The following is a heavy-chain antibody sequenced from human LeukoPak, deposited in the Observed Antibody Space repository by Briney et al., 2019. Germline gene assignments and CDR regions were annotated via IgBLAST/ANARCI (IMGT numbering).Heavy chain of an antibody. J-gene: IGHJ6*04. CDR1: GGSTNSFY. D-gene: IGHD3-10*01. Sequence: YPSETLSLTCTVSGGSTNSFYWSWIRQPPGGGLEWIGYIYYSGSTNYNPPLKSRVTISVDTSKNQFSLKLSSVTAADTAVYYCARLARVSLIRGVTGYRSLDVWGKGTKVTVSS. CDR2: IYYSGST. CDR3: ARLARVSLIRGVTGYRSLDV. V-gene: IGHV4-59*01.